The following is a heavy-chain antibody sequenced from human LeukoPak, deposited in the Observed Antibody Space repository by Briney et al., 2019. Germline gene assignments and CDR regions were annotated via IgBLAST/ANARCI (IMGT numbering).Heavy chain of an antibody. CDR2: IYSDGST. D-gene: IGHD6-13*01. Sequence: TGGSLRLSCAASGFTVSSNYMSWVRQAPGKGLEWVSIIYSDGSTYYADSVKGRFTISRDNAKNTLYLQMNSLRAEDTAVYYCARGGIAAAAENFDYWGQGTLVTVSS. CDR1: GFTVSSNY. J-gene: IGHJ4*02. CDR3: ARGGIAAAAENFDY. V-gene: IGHV3-66*01.